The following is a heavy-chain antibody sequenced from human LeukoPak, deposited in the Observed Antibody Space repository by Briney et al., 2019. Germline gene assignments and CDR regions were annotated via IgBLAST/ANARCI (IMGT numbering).Heavy chain of an antibody. CDR1: GYTFTSYA. Sequence: ASVKVSCKASGYTFTSYAIHWVRQAPGQRLEWMGWINAGNGNTKYSQEFQGRVTITRDTSASTAYMELRSLRSDDTAVYYCAAYGSGNSDYWGQGTLVTVSS. CDR2: INAGNGNT. J-gene: IGHJ4*02. D-gene: IGHD3-10*01. V-gene: IGHV1-3*01. CDR3: AAYGSGNSDY.